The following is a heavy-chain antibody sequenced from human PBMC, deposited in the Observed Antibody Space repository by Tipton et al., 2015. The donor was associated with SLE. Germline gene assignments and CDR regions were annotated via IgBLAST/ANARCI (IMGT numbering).Heavy chain of an antibody. V-gene: IGHV4-59*08. Sequence: LRLSCTVSGGSISSYYWSWIRQPPGKGLEWIGYIYYSGSTYYNPSLKSRVTISVDTSKNQFSLKLSSVTAADTAVYYCARSAGSSSWFDYWGQGTLVTVSS. CDR2: IYYSGST. CDR3: ARSAGSSSWFDY. CDR1: GGSISSYY. D-gene: IGHD6-13*01. J-gene: IGHJ4*02.